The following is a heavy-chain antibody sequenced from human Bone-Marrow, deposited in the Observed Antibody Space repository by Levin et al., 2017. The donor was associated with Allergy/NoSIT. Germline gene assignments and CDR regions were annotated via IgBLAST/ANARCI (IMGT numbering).Heavy chain of an antibody. J-gene: IGHJ4*02. CDR3: ARIMDASGTKRGSDY. CDR1: GYSFTTYW. Sequence: PGGSLRLSCQGSGYSFTTYWIGWVRQMPGKGLEWMGVIYPGDSETKISPSFQGQVAISVDKSINTAYLQWSSLKASDSAMYYCARIMDASGTKRGSDYWGQGTLVTVSS. V-gene: IGHV5-51*01. CDR2: IYPGDSET. D-gene: IGHD3-10*01.